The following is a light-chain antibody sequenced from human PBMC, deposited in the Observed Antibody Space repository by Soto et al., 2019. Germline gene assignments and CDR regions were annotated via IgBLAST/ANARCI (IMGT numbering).Light chain of an antibody. J-gene: IGKJ3*01. CDR2: AAS. CDR1: QGISSW. V-gene: IGKV1D-16*01. Sequence: DIQMTQSPSSLSASVGDRVTITCRASQGISSWLAWYQQKPEKAPKSLIYAASSLQSGVPSRFGCSGSETDVTRTNGSVQPRDVATYYFQQYNRYPLYTFGPGTKVDIK. CDR3: QQYNRYPLYT.